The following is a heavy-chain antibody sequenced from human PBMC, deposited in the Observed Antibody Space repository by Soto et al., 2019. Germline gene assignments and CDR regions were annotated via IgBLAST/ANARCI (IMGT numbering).Heavy chain of an antibody. CDR3: AKGFYYDFWSGYFGLQGMDV. V-gene: IGHV3-23*01. CDR1: GFTFSSDA. J-gene: IGHJ6*02. CDR2: ISGSGGST. Sequence: GGSLXLSFAASGFTFSSDAMSWVRQAPGKGLEWVSAISGSGGSTYYADSVKGRFTISRDNSKNTLYLQMNSLRAEDTAVYYCAKGFYYDFWSGYFGLQGMDVWGQGTTVTVSS. D-gene: IGHD3-3*01.